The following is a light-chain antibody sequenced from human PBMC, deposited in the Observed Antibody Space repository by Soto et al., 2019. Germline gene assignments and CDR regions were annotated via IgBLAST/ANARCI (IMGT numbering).Light chain of an antibody. CDR2: EGS. J-gene: IGLJ3*02. Sequence: QSVLTQPASVSGSPGQSITISCTGTSSDVGGYKFVSWYQQHPGKAPKLMIYEGSKRPSGVSNRFSGSKSGNTASLTISGLQAEDEADYYCCSYAGDSAWVFGGGTKLTVL. CDR1: SSDVGGYKF. CDR3: CSYAGDSAWV. V-gene: IGLV2-23*01.